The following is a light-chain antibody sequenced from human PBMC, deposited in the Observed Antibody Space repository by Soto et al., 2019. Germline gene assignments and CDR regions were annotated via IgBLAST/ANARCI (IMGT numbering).Light chain of an antibody. Sequence: AIQMTQSPSSLSASGGDRVTIACRASQGIRNDLGWYQQKPGKAPKLLIYAASSLQSGVPSRFSGSGSGTDFTLTISSMQPEDFATYYCLQDYNYPRTFGQGTKVDIK. V-gene: IGKV1-6*01. J-gene: IGKJ1*01. CDR1: QGIRND. CDR3: LQDYNYPRT. CDR2: AAS.